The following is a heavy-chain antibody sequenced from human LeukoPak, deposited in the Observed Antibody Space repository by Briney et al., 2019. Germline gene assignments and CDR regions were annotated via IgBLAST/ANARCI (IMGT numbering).Heavy chain of an antibody. J-gene: IGHJ6*03. D-gene: IGHD2-2*01. CDR3: ARSIIVVVPAAPRTYYMDV. CDR2: IYYSGDT. Sequence: PSEILSLTCTVSGGSISNYYWSWIRQPPGKGLEWIGYIYYSGDTNYNPSLKSRVTISVDTSKNQFSLKLTSVTAADTAVYYCARSIIVVVPAAPRTYYMDVWGKGTTVTVSS. CDR1: GGSISNYY. V-gene: IGHV4-59*01.